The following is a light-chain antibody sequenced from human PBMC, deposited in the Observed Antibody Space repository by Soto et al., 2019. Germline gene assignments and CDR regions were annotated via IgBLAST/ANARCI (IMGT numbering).Light chain of an antibody. CDR2: DAS. Sequence: DIQMTQSPSTLSASIRDRVTITCRASQKISGWLAWYQQKPGKAPKLLIYDASSWQSGVPSRFSGSGSGTEFTLTISSLQPDDFATYYCQQYNSYPLTFGQGTKVDIK. CDR3: QQYNSYPLT. J-gene: IGKJ1*01. CDR1: QKISGW. V-gene: IGKV1-5*01.